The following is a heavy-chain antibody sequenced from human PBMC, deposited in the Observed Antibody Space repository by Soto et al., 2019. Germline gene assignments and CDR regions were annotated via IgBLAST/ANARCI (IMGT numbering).Heavy chain of an antibody. J-gene: IGHJ4*02. V-gene: IGHV3-30*18. CDR1: GFTFSNYA. CDR2: VSHDGRNT. CDR3: AKGGRQWLVTSDFNY. D-gene: IGHD6-19*01. Sequence: GGSLRLSCAASGFTFSNYAMHWVRQAPGKGMEWVAVVSHDGRNTHYADSVKGRFTISRDSPKNTVSLEMTSLRAEDTAVYYCAKGGRQWLVTSDFNYWGQGALVTVSS.